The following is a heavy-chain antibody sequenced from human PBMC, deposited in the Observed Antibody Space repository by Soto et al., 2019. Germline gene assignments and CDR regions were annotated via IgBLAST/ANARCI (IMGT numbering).Heavy chain of an antibody. CDR3: ARVKYSPPYYYYYGMDV. CDR1: GGSISSYY. J-gene: IGHJ6*02. D-gene: IGHD5-18*01. Sequence: PSETLSLTCTVSGGSISSYYWSWIRQPPGKGLEWIGYIYYSGSTNYNPSLKSRVTISVDTSKNQFSLKLSSVTAADTAVYYCARVKYSPPYYYYYGMDVWGQGTTVTVSS. CDR2: IYYSGST. V-gene: IGHV4-59*01.